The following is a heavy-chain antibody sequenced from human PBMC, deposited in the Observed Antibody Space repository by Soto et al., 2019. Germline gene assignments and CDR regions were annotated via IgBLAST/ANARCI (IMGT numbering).Heavy chain of an antibody. CDR2: ISSSSGYI. D-gene: IGHD3-3*01. Sequence: GGSLRLSCAASGFTFSSYSMNWVRQAPGKGLEWVSSISSSSGYIYYADSVKGRFTISRDNAKNSLYLQMNSLRAEDTAVYYCARGMDYDFWSGFRAPYYYGMDVWGQGTTVTVSS. V-gene: IGHV3-21*01. CDR1: GFTFSSYS. CDR3: ARGMDYDFWSGFRAPYYYGMDV. J-gene: IGHJ6*02.